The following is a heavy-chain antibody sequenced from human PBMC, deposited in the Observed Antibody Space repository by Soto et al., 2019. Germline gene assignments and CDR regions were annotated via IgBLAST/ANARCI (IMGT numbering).Heavy chain of an antibody. J-gene: IGHJ6*02. Sequence: GESLKISCKGSGYSFTSYWFGWVRQMPGKGLEWMGIIYPGDSDTRYSPSFQGQVTISADKSISTAYLQWSSLKASDTAMYYCAGGYCSGGSCYYGMDVWGQGTTVTVSS. CDR2: IYPGDSDT. V-gene: IGHV5-51*01. D-gene: IGHD2-15*01. CDR1: GYSFTSYW. CDR3: AGGYCSGGSCYYGMDV.